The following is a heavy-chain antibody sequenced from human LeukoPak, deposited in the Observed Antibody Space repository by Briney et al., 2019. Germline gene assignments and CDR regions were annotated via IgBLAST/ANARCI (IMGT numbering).Heavy chain of an antibody. CDR3: ARDRGSYYIDF. J-gene: IGHJ4*02. V-gene: IGHV3-33*08. CDR1: GFTFSSYG. CDR2: IWYDGSNK. Sequence: PGGSLRLSCAASGFTFSSYGMHWVRQAPGKGLEWVAVIWYDGSNKYYADSVKGRFTISRDNSKNTLSLQMDSLRAEDTALYYCARDRGSYYIDFWGQGTPVTVSS. D-gene: IGHD1-1*01.